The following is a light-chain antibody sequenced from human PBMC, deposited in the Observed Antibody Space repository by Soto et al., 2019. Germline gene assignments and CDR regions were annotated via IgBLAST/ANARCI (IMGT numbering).Light chain of an antibody. Sequence: DIQMTQSPTSLSASVGDRVTITCRASQDIRNFVAWYQQKPGKAPKLLIYAASTLQSGVPSRFSGSGSVTDFTLTINSLQPEDVATYSCQKYSSVPVFGPGTKGEIK. J-gene: IGKJ3*01. V-gene: IGKV1-27*01. CDR1: QDIRNF. CDR3: QKYSSVPV. CDR2: AAS.